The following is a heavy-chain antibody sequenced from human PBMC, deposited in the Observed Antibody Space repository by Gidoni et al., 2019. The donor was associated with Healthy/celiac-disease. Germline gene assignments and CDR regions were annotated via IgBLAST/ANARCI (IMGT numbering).Heavy chain of an antibody. CDR2: IKQDGSEK. V-gene: IGHV3-7*01. CDR1: GFSFSSYW. D-gene: IGHD2-2*01. CDR3: ARDGGYCSSTSCYGVY. J-gene: IGHJ4*02. Sequence: EVQLVESGGGLVQPGGSLRLSCAVSGFSFSSYWMSWVRQAPGKGLEWVANIKQDGSEKNYVDSVKGRFTISRDNAKNSLYLQMNSLRAEDTAVYYCARDGGYCSSTSCYGVYWGQGTLVTVSS.